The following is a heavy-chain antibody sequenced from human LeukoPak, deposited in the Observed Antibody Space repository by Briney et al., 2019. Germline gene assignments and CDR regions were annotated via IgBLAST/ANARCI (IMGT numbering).Heavy chain of an antibody. D-gene: IGHD4-11*01. CDR2: INPNSGGT. V-gene: IGHV1-2*02. CDR1: GYPFTWYG. J-gene: IGHJ4*02. Sequence: GASVKVSCKASGYPFTWYGFTWVRQAPGQGLEWMGWINPNSGGTNYAQKFQGRVTMTRDTSISTAYMELSRLRSDDTAVYYCAASYSTPPFDYWGQGTLVTVSS. CDR3: AASYSTPPFDY.